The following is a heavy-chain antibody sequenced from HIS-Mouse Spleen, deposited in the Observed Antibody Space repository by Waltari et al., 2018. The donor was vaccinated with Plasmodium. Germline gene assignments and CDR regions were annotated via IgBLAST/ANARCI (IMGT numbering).Heavy chain of an antibody. V-gene: IGHV3-7*01. Sequence: EVQLVESGGGLVQPGGSLRLACAASGFTFSSNWTSWVRQAPGKGLNWVANVKQDGSEKYCVDAVKGRFTISRDNAKNSLYLQMNGLRAEDTAVYYCASSWYWYFDLWGRGTLVTVSS. CDR1: GFTFSSNW. CDR3: ASSWYWYFDL. CDR2: VKQDGSEK. J-gene: IGHJ2*01. D-gene: IGHD6-13*01.